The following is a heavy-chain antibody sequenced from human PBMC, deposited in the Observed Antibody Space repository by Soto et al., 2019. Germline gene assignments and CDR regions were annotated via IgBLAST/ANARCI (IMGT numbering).Heavy chain of an antibody. CDR1: GGTFVSSA. V-gene: IGHV1-69*01. Sequence: QVQLVQSGAELKEPGSSVRVSCRVSGGTFVSSAFAWVRQSLGEGIEWMGGIVPILGTTKYAEKFQGRVTISADESTRTAYLELSSLVLADTAAYFCAKKTPHGDSNKACLAPWGQGTLVIVSS. CDR2: IVPILGTT. D-gene: IGHD2-15*01. CDR3: AKKTPHGDSNKACLAP. J-gene: IGHJ5*02.